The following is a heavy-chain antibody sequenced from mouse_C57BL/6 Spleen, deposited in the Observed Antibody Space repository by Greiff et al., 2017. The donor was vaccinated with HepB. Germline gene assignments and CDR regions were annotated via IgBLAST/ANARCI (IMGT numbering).Heavy chain of an antibody. J-gene: IGHJ2*01. V-gene: IGHV5-16*01. CDR3: ARVYDYDEGGFDY. D-gene: IGHD2-4*01. CDR1: GFTFSDYY. Sequence: EVQLVESEGGLVQPGSSMKLSCTASGFTFSDYYMAWVRQVPEKGLEWVANINYDGSSTYYLDSLKSRFIISRDNAKNILYLQMSSLKSEDTATYYCARVYDYDEGGFDYWGQGTTLTVSS. CDR2: INYDGSST.